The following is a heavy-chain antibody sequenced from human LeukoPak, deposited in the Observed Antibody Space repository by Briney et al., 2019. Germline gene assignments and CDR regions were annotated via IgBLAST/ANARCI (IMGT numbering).Heavy chain of an antibody. D-gene: IGHD3-22*01. CDR3: ARDRRDYYDSSGYQYYFDY. V-gene: IGHV4-59*01. J-gene: IGHJ4*02. CDR2: IYYSGST. Sequence: SETLSLTCIASGGSISNYYWSWIRQPPGKGLECIGYIYYSGSTNYNPSLKSRVTISVDTSKNQFSLKLSSVTAADTAVYYCARDRRDYYDSSGYQYYFDYWGQGTLVTVSS. CDR1: GGSISNYY.